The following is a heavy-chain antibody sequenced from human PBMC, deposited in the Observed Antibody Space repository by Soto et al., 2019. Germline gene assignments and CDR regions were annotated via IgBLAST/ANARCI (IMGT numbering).Heavy chain of an antibody. CDR3: ARVNYYDILTGLGFYFDY. CDR1: GGSVSSGSYY. CDR2: IYYSGST. J-gene: IGHJ4*02. V-gene: IGHV4-31*03. D-gene: IGHD3-9*01. Sequence: SETLSLTCTVSGGSVSSGSYYWSWIRQPPGKGLEWIGYIYYSGSTYYNPSLKSRVTISVDTSKNQFSLKLSSVTAADTAVYYCARVNYYDILTGLGFYFDYWGQGTLVTVSS.